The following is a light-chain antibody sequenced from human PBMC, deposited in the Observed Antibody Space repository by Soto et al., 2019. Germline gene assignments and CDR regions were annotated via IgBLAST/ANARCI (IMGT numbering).Light chain of an antibody. CDR2: GAS. J-gene: IGKJ2*01. Sequence: EIVLTQSPGTLSLSPGERATLSCRASQSVSSSYLAWYQQKPGQAPRLLIYGASSRATGIPDRFSGSGSGTDFTLTISRLEPEDFALYYCQQYGSSVYTVDQGTKLEIK. CDR3: QQYGSSVYT. V-gene: IGKV3-20*01. CDR1: QSVSSSY.